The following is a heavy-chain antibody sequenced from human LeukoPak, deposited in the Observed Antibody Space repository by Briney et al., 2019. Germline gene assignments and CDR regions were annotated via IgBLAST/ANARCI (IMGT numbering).Heavy chain of an antibody. J-gene: IGHJ6*04. Sequence: HSGGSLRLSGAASGFTFSSYEMNWVRQAPGKGLEWVSYISSSGSTIYYADSVKGRFTISRDNAKNSLYLQMNSLRAEDTAVYYCAELGITMIGGVWGKGTTVTISS. D-gene: IGHD3-10*02. CDR1: GFTFSSYE. CDR3: AELGITMIGGV. V-gene: IGHV3-48*03. CDR2: ISSSGSTI.